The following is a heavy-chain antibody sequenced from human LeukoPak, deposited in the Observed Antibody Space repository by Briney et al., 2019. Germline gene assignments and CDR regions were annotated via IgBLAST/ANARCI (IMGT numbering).Heavy chain of an antibody. Sequence: SETLSLTCAVSGGSISGVNWGGWFGRPPGRGRDGFGKINHGGSTNYTPSLKSRVTISVDKSKNQFSLKLSSVTAADTAVYYCARDPLWGLAAAGISEDAFDIWGQGTMVTVSS. J-gene: IGHJ3*02. D-gene: IGHD6-13*01. CDR1: GGSISGVNW. CDR3: ARDPLWGLAAAGISEDAFDI. CDR2: INHGGST. V-gene: IGHV4-4*02.